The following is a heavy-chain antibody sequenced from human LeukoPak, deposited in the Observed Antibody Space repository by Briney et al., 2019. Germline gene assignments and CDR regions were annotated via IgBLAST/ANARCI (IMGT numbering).Heavy chain of an antibody. CDR3: ARDMTINWYYY. Sequence: SSETLSLTCASQSISSDRHWGWFRQPPGKGLEWIGSMHPSGSTYYNPPLMSRVTISLDTSKNQFSLKVTSVTASDTAVYYCARDMTINWYYYWGQGTLVTVSS. J-gene: IGHJ4*02. D-gene: IGHD1-7*01. V-gene: IGHV4-38-2*02. CDR2: MHPSGST. CDR1: SISSDRH.